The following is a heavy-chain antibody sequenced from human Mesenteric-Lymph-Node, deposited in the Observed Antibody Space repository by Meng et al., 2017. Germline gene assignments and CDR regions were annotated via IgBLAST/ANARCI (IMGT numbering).Heavy chain of an antibody. Sequence: ASVKVSCKASGYTFTGHYTHWVRQAPGQGLEWMGRIDPNSGVTIYAQKFQGRVTMTGDTSISTAYLDLSSLRSDDTAVYYCAGSTYGDYPYYWGQGTLVTVSS. CDR2: IDPNSGVT. J-gene: IGHJ4*02. CDR1: GYTFTGHY. D-gene: IGHD4-17*01. V-gene: IGHV1-2*06. CDR3: AGSTYGDYPYY.